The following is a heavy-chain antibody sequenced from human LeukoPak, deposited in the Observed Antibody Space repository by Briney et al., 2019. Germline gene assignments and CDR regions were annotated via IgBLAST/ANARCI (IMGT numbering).Heavy chain of an antibody. J-gene: IGHJ5*02. CDR3: ARGRSGYCSGGSCRHWFDP. Sequence: GESLKISCQGSGYSFTIYWIGWGRQRPGKGLEGMGIIYPGYSDTRYSPSFQGQVTISADKSISTAYLQWSSLKASDTAMYYCARGRSGYCSGGSCRHWFDPWGQGTLVTVSS. V-gene: IGHV5-51*01. CDR2: IYPGYSDT. CDR1: GYSFTIYW. D-gene: IGHD2-15*01.